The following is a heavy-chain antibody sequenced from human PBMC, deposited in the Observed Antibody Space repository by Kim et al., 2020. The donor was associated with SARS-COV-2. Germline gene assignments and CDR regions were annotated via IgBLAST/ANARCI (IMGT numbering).Heavy chain of an antibody. Sequence: GGSLRLSCSASGFTFSDYAIHWVRRPPGMGLQYVSATTRDGDGSFYADSVKDRFTIFRDNSKNTLFLQMSGLRIEDTAIYYCVRYGRSYGADHWGQGTLVSVS. CDR1: GFTFSDYA. CDR2: TTRDGDGS. J-gene: IGHJ5*02. V-gene: IGHV3-64D*06. D-gene: IGHD3-16*01. CDR3: VRYGRSYGADH.